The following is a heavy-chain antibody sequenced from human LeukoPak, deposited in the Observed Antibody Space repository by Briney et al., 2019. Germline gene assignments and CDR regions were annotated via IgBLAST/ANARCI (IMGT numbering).Heavy chain of an antibody. D-gene: IGHD6-19*01. CDR1: GDSVSSNSAA. CDR3: ARQWLDFPFDY. Sequence: SQTLSVTCAISGDSVSSNSAAWNCIRRSPSRGLEWLGRTYYRSKWYNDYAVSVKSRITINPDTSKNQFSLQLNSVTPEDTAVYYCARQWLDFPFDYWGQGTLVTVSS. CDR2: TYYRSKWYN. V-gene: IGHV6-1*01. J-gene: IGHJ4*02.